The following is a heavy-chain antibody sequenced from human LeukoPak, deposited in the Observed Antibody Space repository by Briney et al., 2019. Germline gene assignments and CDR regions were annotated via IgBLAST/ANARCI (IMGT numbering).Heavy chain of an antibody. D-gene: IGHD1-14*01. V-gene: IGHV3-30*02. CDR2: IRYDGSNK. CDR1: GFTFSSYS. Sequence: GGSLRLSCADSGFTFSSYSMHWVRQAPGKGLEWVAFIRYDGSNKYYADSVKGRFTISRDNSKNTLYLQMNSLRAEDTAVYYCAKDINWYFDYWGQGTLVTVSS. CDR3: AKDINWYFDY. J-gene: IGHJ4*02.